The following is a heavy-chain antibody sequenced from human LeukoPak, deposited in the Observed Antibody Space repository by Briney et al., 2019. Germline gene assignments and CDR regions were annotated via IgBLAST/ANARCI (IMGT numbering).Heavy chain of an antibody. CDR1: GYTFTGYY. CDR2: INPNSGGT. CDR3: GSSSIAARPDFYYYYYMDV. V-gene: IGHV1-2*02. J-gene: IGHJ6*03. Sequence: ASVKVSCKASGYTFTGYYMHWVRQAPGQGLEWMGWINPNSGGTNYAQKFQGRVTMTRDTSISTAYMELSRLRSDDTAVYYCGSSSIAARPDFYYYYYMDVWGKGTTVTVSS. D-gene: IGHD6-6*01.